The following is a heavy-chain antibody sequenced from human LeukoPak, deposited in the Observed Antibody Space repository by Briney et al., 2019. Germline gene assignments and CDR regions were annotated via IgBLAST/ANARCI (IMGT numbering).Heavy chain of an antibody. V-gene: IGHV4-4*07. CDR1: GGPISNYY. D-gene: IGHD6-19*01. CDR2: IYSSGST. CDR3: ARPRSSSGWDGDFDY. Sequence: SETLSLTCTVSGGPISNYYWSWIRQPAGKGLEWIGRIYSSGSTNYNPSLKSRVTMSVETSKDQFSLKLGSVTAADTAMYYCARPRSSSGWDGDFDYWGQGTLVTVSS. J-gene: IGHJ4*02.